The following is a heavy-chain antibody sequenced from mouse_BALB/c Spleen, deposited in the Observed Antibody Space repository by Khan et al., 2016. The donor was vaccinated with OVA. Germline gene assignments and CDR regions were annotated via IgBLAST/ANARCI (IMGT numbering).Heavy chain of an antibody. CDR2: IYPGNVNT. Sequence: QVQLKESGPELVKPGASVRISCKASGYTFTSYYIHWVKQRPGQGLEWIGWIYPGNVNTKYNDNFKGKATLTADKSSTTAYMQLNSLTSEDSALYFCARHRGALDYWGQGTSVTVSS. V-gene: IGHV1S56*01. J-gene: IGHJ4*01. CDR3: ARHRGALDY. CDR1: GYTFTSYY.